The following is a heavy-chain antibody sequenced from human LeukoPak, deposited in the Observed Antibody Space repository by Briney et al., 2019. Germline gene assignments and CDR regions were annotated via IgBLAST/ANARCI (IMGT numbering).Heavy chain of an antibody. D-gene: IGHD2-2*01. Sequence: ASVKVSCKASGYTFTYYGISWVRQAPGQGLEWMGWISAYNGNINYAQKFQGRVAMTTDTSTSTAYMELKSLRSDDTAVHYCARARRVQVVSAAESAEYFQHWGQGTLVTVSS. CDR2: ISAYNGNI. J-gene: IGHJ1*01. V-gene: IGHV1-18*01. CDR3: ARARRVQVVSAAESAEYFQH. CDR1: GYTFTYYG.